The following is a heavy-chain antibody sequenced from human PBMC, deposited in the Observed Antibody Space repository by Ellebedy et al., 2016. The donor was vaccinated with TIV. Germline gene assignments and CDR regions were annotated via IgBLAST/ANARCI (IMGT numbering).Heavy chain of an antibody. Sequence: GESLKISCAASGFTFSSYSMNWVRQAPGKGLEWVSSISSSSSYIYYADSVKGRFTISRDNAKNSLYLQMNSLRADDTALYYCARNRYCSGGYCYALGYWGQGTLVTVSS. V-gene: IGHV3-21*01. CDR2: ISSSSSYI. J-gene: IGHJ4*02. CDR1: GFTFSSYS. D-gene: IGHD2-15*01. CDR3: ARNRYCSGGYCYALGY.